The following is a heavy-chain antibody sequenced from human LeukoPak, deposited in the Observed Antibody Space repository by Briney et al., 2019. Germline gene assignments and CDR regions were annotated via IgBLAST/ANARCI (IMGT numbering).Heavy chain of an antibody. D-gene: IGHD2-2*01. CDR1: GFTFSSYS. CDR2: ISSSSSYI. J-gene: IGHJ3*02. CDR3: ARDSCYCSSTSCRGSDAFDI. V-gene: IGHV3-21*01. Sequence: GGSLRLSCAGSGFTFSSYSMNWVRQAPGKGLEWVSSISSSSSYIYYADSVKGRFTISRDNAKNSLYLQMNSLRAEDTAVYYCARDSCYCSSTSCRGSDAFDIWGQGTMVTVSS.